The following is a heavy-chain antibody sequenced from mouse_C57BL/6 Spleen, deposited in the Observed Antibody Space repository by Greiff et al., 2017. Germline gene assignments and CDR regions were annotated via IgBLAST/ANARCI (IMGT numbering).Heavy chain of an antibody. CDR3: ARALITTVVFDY. V-gene: IGHV3-6*01. CDR1: GYSITSGYY. J-gene: IGHJ2*01. CDR2: MSYDGSN. Sequence: EVQLQQSGPGLVKPSQSLSLTCSVTGYSITSGYYWNWIRQFPGNKLEWMGYMSYDGSNNYNPSLKNRISITRDTSKNQFFLKLNSVTTEDTATYYCARALITTVVFDYWGQGTTLTVSS. D-gene: IGHD1-1*01.